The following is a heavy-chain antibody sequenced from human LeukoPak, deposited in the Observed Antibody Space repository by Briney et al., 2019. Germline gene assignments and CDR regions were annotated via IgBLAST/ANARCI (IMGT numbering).Heavy chain of an antibody. V-gene: IGHV4-61*01. CDR1: GGSISSSSYY. CDR2: IYYSGST. J-gene: IGHJ3*02. CDR3: ARAGDLDI. D-gene: IGHD1-26*01. Sequence: KSSETLSLTCTVSGGSISSSSYYWSWIRQPPGKGLEWIGYIYYSGSTNYNPSLKSRVTISVDTSKNQFSLKLSSVTAADTAVYYCARAGDLDIWGQGTMVTVSS.